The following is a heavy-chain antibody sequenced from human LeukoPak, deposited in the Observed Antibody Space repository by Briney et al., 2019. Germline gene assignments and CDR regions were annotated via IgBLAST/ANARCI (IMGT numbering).Heavy chain of an antibody. CDR2: ISWDGGST. CDR1: GFTFDDYA. J-gene: IGHJ6*04. D-gene: IGHD1-26*01. V-gene: IGHV3-43D*03. CDR3: AKDIQDGRSIPDV. Sequence: GGSLRLSCAASGFTFDDYAMHWVRQAPGKGLEWVSLISWDGGSTYYADSVKGRFTISRDNSRNSLYLQMNSLRAEDTALYYCAKDIQDGRSIPDVWGKGTTVTVSS.